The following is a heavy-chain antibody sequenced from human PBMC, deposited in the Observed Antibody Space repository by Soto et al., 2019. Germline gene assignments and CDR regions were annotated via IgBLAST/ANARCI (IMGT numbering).Heavy chain of an antibody. CDR2: ISSSSSYI. CDR1: GFNFSSYN. V-gene: IGHV3-21*01. Sequence: EVQLVESGGGLVKPGGSLRLSCAASGFNFSSYNMNWVRQAPGQGLEGVSFISSSSSYISYADSLKGRFTISRDNAKNSLYLQMNSLRAEDTALYFCARVGGGNAFDIWGQGTMVTVSS. J-gene: IGHJ3*02. D-gene: IGHD3-16*01. CDR3: ARVGGGNAFDI.